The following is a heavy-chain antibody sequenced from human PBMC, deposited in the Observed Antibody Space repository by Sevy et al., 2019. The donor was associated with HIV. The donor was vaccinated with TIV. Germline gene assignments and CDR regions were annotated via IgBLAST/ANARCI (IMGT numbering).Heavy chain of an antibody. V-gene: IGHV3-30-3*01. CDR1: GFTFSSYA. Sequence: GGSLRLSCAASGFTFSSYAMHWVRQAPGKGLELVAVISYDGTNKYYADSVKGRFTISRDNSKKILYVQMNSLRGEDTAVYYCARDQHDYAGNVRTGWFDPWGQGTLVTVSS. CDR3: ARDQHDYAGNVRTGWFDP. D-gene: IGHD4-17*01. CDR2: ISYDGTNK. J-gene: IGHJ5*02.